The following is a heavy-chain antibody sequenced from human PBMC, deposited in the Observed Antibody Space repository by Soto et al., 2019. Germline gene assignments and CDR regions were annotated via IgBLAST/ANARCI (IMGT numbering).Heavy chain of an antibody. CDR2: ISYDGGSK. CDR1: GFTFSTYG. V-gene: IGHV3-30*18. J-gene: IGHJ4*02. Sequence: QVQLVESGGGVVQPGKSVRLSCAASGFTFSTYGIHWVRQAPGKGLEWVALISYDGGSKYYGDSVKGRFIISRDNSHNTVSLQMNSLRADDTAVYFCAKEQLAMTVVVADYFDSWGQGTLVTVSS. D-gene: IGHD3-22*01. CDR3: AKEQLAMTVVVADYFDS.